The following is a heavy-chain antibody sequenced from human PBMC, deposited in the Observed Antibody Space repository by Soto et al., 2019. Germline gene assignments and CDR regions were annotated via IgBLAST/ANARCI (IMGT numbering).Heavy chain of an antibody. Sequence: QVQLVQSGAEVKKPGASVKVSCKASGYTFTGYYMHWVRQAPGQGLEWMGWINPNSGGTNYAQKFQGWVTMTRDTSISAAYMKLSRLRSDDTAVYYCARDFRGSGSYYAKAGDAFDIWGQGTMVTVSS. J-gene: IGHJ3*02. CDR1: GYTFTGYY. D-gene: IGHD3-10*01. V-gene: IGHV1-2*04. CDR3: ARDFRGSGSYYAKAGDAFDI. CDR2: INPNSGGT.